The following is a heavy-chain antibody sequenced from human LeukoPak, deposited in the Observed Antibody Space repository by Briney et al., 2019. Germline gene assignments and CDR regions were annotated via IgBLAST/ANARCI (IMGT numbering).Heavy chain of an antibody. J-gene: IGHJ4*02. CDR2: ISTSSSTI. CDR1: GFTFSSYA. CDR3: AKGLGYNFLYFDY. D-gene: IGHD5-12*01. Sequence: PGRSLRLSCAASGFTFSSYAMHWVRQAPGKGLEWFSYISTSSSTIYYADSVKGRFTISRDNSKNTLYLQMNSLRAEDTAVYYCAKGLGYNFLYFDYWGQGTLVTVSS. V-gene: IGHV3-48*01.